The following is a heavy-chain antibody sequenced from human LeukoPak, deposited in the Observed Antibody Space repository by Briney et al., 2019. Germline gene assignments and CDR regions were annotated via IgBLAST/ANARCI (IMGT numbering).Heavy chain of an antibody. J-gene: IGHJ5*02. Sequence: PGECLKICCKGSGYSSTSYWIGWGRQVPGKGLGWLGIIHPGDSDTRYSRSFKGQVTISPDKSISTAYLQWSTLKASDTAMYYCARRGYSGNSGWFDPRGQGTLVTVSS. V-gene: IGHV5-51*01. CDR1: GYSSTSYW. CDR2: IHPGDSDT. D-gene: IGHD4-23*01. CDR3: ARRGYSGNSGWFDP.